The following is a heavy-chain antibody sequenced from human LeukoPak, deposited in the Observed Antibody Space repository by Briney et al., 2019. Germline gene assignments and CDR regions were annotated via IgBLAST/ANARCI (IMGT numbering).Heavy chain of an antibody. V-gene: IGHV1-69*06. D-gene: IGHD3-3*01. CDR2: IIPIFGTA. CDR1: GGTFSSYA. J-gene: IGHJ4*02. CDR3: ARDGIDDFWSGYYNPFDY. Sequence: GASVKVSCKASGGTFSSYAISWVRQAPGQGLEWMGGIIPIFGTANYAQKFQGRVTITADTSISTAYMELSRLRSDDTAVYYCARDGIDDFWSGYYNPFDYWGQGTLVTVSS.